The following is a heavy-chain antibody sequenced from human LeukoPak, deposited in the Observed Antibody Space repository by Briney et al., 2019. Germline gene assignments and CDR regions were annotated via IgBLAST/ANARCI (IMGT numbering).Heavy chain of an antibody. J-gene: IGHJ4*02. CDR1: GGSISSGSYF. D-gene: IGHD6-13*01. CDR2: IYTSGNT. V-gene: IGHV4-61*02. Sequence: SQTLSLTCTVSGGSISSGSYFWSWIRQPAGKGLEWIGRIYTSGNTNYNPSLKSRVTISVDTSKNQFSLKLSSVTAADTAGYYCARDPGYSSSWDVWGQGTLVTVSS. CDR3: ARDPGYSSSWDV.